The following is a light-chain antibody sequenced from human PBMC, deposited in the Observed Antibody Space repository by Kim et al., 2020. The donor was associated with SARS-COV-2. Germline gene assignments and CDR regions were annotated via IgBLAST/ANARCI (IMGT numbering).Light chain of an antibody. CDR2: MDS. V-gene: IGKV2-28*01. CDR1: QSLVYS. CDR3: MQYLKGLS. Sequence: AVTPGEPASISCRSSQSLVYSLEWYLQKPGQSPQLLISMDSNRASGVPDRFSGSGSGTDFTLKISRVEAEDVGVYYCMQYLKGLSFGGGTKVDIK. J-gene: IGKJ4*01.